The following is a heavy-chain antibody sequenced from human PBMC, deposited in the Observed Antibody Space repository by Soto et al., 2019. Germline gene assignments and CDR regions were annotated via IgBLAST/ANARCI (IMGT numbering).Heavy chain of an antibody. CDR2: ISHRGNT. Sequence: QVQLQQWGAGLLKPSETLSLTCAVYGGSLSGYYWTWIRQPPGTGLEWIGEISHRGNTDYNPSLKSRVTISVDRSKKQVSLNLDSVTVADSAVYFCARGYDTGWRLVRYWGQGTLVNVSS. J-gene: IGHJ4*02. V-gene: IGHV4-34*01. CDR1: GGSLSGYY. D-gene: IGHD6-19*01. CDR3: ARGYDTGWRLVRY.